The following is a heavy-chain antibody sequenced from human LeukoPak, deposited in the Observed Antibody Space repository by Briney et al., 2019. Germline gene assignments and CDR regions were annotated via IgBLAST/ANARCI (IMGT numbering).Heavy chain of an antibody. CDR1: GFTFSNYS. Sequence: GGSLRLSCAASGFTFSNYSMTWVRQAPGKGLEWVSSISGSDTSTYYADSVRGRFTISRDNSKNTLELQMDSLRAEDTAVYYCTKARSASSSSCYNYWGQGILVTVSS. CDR3: TKARSASSSSCYNY. J-gene: IGHJ4*02. D-gene: IGHD2-2*02. V-gene: IGHV3-23*01. CDR2: ISGSDTST.